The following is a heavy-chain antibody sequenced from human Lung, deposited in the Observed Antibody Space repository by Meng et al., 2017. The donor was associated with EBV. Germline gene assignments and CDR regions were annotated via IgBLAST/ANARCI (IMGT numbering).Heavy chain of an antibody. V-gene: IGHV3-21*01. CDR2: ISSSSSYI. J-gene: IGHJ5*02. CDR3: ARDRCSGGSCYST. CDR1: GFTFSSHS. D-gene: IGHD2-15*01. Sequence: EVQLVESXXGXVKPGXXLXXXCAASGFTFSSHSMNWVRQAPWKGLEWVSSISSSSSYIYYADSVKGRFTISRDNAKNSLYLQMNSLRAEDTAVYYCARDRCSGGSCYSTWGQGTLVTVSS.